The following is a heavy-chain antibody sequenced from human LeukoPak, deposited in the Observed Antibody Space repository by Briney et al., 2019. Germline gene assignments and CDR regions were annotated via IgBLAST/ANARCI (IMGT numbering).Heavy chain of an antibody. CDR3: ARDGESLDY. V-gene: IGHV3-48*04. CDR1: GFTFSSYS. Sequence: GGSLRLSCAASGFTFSSYSMNWVRQAPGKGLEWVSYISSSSSIIYYADSVKGRFTISRDNAKNSLYLQMNSLRAEDTAVYYCARDGESLDYWGQGTLVTVSS. J-gene: IGHJ4*02. CDR2: ISSSSSII.